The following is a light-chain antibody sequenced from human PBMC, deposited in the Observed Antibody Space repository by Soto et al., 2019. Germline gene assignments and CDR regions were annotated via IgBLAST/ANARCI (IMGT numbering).Light chain of an antibody. CDR2: EVS. CDR3: CSYAGSSTHYV. J-gene: IGLJ1*01. Sequence: QSALTQPASVSGSPGQSITISCTGTSSDVGSYNLVSWYQQHPGKAPKLMIYEVSKRPSGVSNRFSGSKSGNTASLTISGLQPEDEADYYCCSYAGSSTHYVFGTGTKVTVL. V-gene: IGLV2-23*02. CDR1: SSDVGSYNL.